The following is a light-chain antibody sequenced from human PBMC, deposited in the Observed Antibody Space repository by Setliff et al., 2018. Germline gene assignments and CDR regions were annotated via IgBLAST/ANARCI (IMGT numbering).Light chain of an antibody. CDR3: SSYTNSNTYV. V-gene: IGLV2-18*02. Sequence: QSALAQPPSVSGSPGQSVTISCTGTSSDIGTYNRVSWYQQSPGTAPKLLIYEVTNRPSGVPDRFSGSKSGDTASLTISGLQAEDEAYYYCSSYTNSNTYVFGTGTKVTVL. CDR2: EVT. J-gene: IGLJ1*01. CDR1: SSDIGTYNR.